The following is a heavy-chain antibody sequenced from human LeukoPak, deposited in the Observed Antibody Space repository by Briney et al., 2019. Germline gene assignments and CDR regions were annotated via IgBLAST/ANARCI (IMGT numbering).Heavy chain of an antibody. J-gene: IGHJ6*02. V-gene: IGHV3-11*06. D-gene: IGHD4-23*01. CDR1: GFTFSDYH. Sequence: PGGSLRLSCVASGFTFSDYHMNWIPQAPGKGLEWLSHITSRNSYTNYADSVKGRFTILRDNAKNSLYLQINSLSVEDTAVYYCARSYGGDSGNYQYYYGMDVWGQGTTVTVSS. CDR3: ARSYGGDSGNYQYYYGMDV. CDR2: ITSRNSYT.